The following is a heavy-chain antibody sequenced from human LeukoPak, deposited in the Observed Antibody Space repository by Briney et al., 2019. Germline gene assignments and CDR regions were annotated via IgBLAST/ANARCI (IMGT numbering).Heavy chain of an antibody. V-gene: IGHV1-8*01. J-gene: IGHJ4*02. CDR3: VRIPPNWGFDY. D-gene: IGHD7-27*01. Sequence: PAASVKVSCKASGYTFTSHDINWVRQATGQGLEWMGWMSPNSGDTGYAQKFQGRVTMTSDSSISTAYMELSSLRSEDTAIYYCVRIPPNWGFDYWGQGTLVTVSS. CDR1: GYTFTSHD. CDR2: MSPNSGDT.